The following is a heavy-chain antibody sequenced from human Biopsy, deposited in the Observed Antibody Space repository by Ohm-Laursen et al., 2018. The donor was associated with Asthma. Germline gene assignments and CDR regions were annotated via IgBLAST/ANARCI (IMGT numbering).Heavy chain of an antibody. CDR1: GGTFNTYV. V-gene: IGHV1-69*13. D-gene: IGHD2-2*01. CDR2: TNSVFGTT. Sequence: ASVKVSCKSLGGTFNTYVIGWVRQAPGQGLEWMGGTNSVFGTTTYPQKFQDRVTITADDSTSTVYMELSSPRSEDTAVYYCARKAGSCISRTCYSLDFWGQGTLVTVSS. CDR3: ARKAGSCISRTCYSLDF. J-gene: IGHJ4*02.